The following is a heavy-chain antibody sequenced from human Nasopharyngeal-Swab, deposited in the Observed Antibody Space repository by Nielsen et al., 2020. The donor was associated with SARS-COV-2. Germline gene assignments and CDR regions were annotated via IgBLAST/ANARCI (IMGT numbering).Heavy chain of an antibody. Sequence: ASVQVSCKASGYTFTSYGISWVRQAPGQGLEWMGWISAYNGNTNYAQKLQGRVTMTRNTSISTAYMELSSLRSEDTAVYYCARGLDFWSGSHFDYWGQGTLVTVSS. CDR2: ISAYNGNT. D-gene: IGHD3-3*01. J-gene: IGHJ4*02. V-gene: IGHV1-18*01. CDR1: GYTFTSYG. CDR3: ARGLDFWSGSHFDY.